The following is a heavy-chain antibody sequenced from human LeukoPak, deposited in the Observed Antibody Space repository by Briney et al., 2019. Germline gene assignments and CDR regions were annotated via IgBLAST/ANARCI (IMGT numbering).Heavy chain of an antibody. CDR2: ISGSGSYT. CDR1: GFTFGNYA. CDR3: AKKAAAGYCSGGSCSTYYYYNGMDV. D-gene: IGHD2-15*01. V-gene: IGHV3-23*01. Sequence: GGSLRLSCAGSGFTFGNYAMSWVRHAPGKGLEWVSTISGSGSYTYYADSVKGRFTISRDNSKNTLYLQMNSLRAEDTAEYYCAKKAAAGYCSGGSCSTYYYYNGMDVWGQGTTVTVSS. J-gene: IGHJ6*02.